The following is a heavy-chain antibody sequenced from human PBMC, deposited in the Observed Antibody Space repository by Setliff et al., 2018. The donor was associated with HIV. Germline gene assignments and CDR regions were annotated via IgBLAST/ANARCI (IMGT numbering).Heavy chain of an antibody. CDR2: IRTSGST. CDR1: GDSIGYYY. J-gene: IGHJ3*01. D-gene: IGHD2-15*01. V-gene: IGHV4-4*07. CDR3: ARDRIEVVVDGPHDVFDV. Sequence: SETLSLTCTVSGDSIGYYYWSWIRQPAGRGLEWMGRIRTSGSTNYNPFLTSRVTLSVDTSKNQFFLKLTSLSAADTAVYYCARDRIEVVVDGPHDVFDVWGRGTTVTVSS.